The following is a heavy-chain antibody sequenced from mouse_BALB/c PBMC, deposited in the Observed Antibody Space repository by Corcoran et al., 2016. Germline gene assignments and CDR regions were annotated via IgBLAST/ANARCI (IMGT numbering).Heavy chain of an antibody. CDR2: INPYNDGT. V-gene: IGHV1S136*01. CDR1: GYTFTSYV. Sequence: EVQLQQSGPELVKPGASVKMSCKAYGYTFTSYVMHWVKQKPGQGLEWIGYINPYNDGTKYNEKFKGKATLTADKSSSTAYMERSSLTSEDSAVYDCAREGFAYWGQGTLVTVSA. CDR3: AREGFAY. J-gene: IGHJ3*01.